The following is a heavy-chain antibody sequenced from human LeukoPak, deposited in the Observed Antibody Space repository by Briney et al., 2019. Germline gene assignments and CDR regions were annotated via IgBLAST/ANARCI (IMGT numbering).Heavy chain of an antibody. V-gene: IGHV3-23*01. D-gene: IGHD4-17*01. J-gene: IGHJ4*02. Sequence: PGGSLRLSCAASGFTFSIYAMSWVRQAPGKGLEWVSSITSSGTGTYYAESVKGRFTISRDNSENTLYLRMNSLRAEDTALYYCAKNLRDYGYFDHWGQGTLVTVSS. CDR1: GFTFSIYA. CDR3: AKNLRDYGYFDH. CDR2: ITSSGTGT.